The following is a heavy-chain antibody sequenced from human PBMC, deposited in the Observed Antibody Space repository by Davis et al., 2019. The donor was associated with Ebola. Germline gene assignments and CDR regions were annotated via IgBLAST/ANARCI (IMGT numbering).Heavy chain of an antibody. CDR3: ARDPALVVTGGGWFFGL. CDR1: GFDFSDYS. Sequence: PGGSLRLSCAASGFDFSDYSMTWVRQAPGKGLQWLSYISSGGVTTYYADSVTGRFSTSRDNAKNSLFLQMSSLRDEDTAVYYCARDPALVVTGGGWFFGLWGRGTLVTVSS. J-gene: IGHJ2*01. V-gene: IGHV3-48*02. CDR2: ISSGGVTT. D-gene: IGHD2-21*02.